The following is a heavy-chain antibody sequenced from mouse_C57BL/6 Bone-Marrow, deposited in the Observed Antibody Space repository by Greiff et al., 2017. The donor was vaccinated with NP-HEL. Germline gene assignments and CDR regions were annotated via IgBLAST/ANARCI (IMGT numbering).Heavy chain of an antibody. CDR1: GYTFTSYW. V-gene: IGHV1-52*01. CDR3: ARGRGPRFDY. D-gene: IGHD3-3*01. Sequence: QVQLQQPGAELVRPGSSVKLSCKASGYTFTSYWMHWVKQRPIQGLEWIGNIDPSDSETHYTQKFKDKATLTVDKSSSTSYMQLSSLTSEDSAVYYCARGRGPRFDYWGQGTTLTVSS. J-gene: IGHJ2*01. CDR2: IDPSDSET.